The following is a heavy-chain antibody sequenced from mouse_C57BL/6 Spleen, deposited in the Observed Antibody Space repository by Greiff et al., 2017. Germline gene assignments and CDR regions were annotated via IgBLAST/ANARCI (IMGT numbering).Heavy chain of an antibody. CDR2: ISSGSSTI. CDR1: GFTFSDYG. D-gene: IGHD1-1*01. CDR3: ARRYGSRTLYWYFDV. V-gene: IGHV5-17*01. J-gene: IGHJ1*03. Sequence: EVQVVESGGGLVKPGGSLKLSCAASGFTFSDYGMHWVRQAPEKGLEWVAYISSGSSTIYYADTVKGRFTISRDNAKNTLFLQMTSLRSEDTAMYYCARRYGSRTLYWYFDVWGTGTTVTVSS.